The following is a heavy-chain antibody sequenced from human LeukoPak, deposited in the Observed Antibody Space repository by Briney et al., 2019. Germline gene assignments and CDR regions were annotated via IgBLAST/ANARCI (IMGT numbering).Heavy chain of an antibody. CDR3: ARAIAVAGNYYYCYGMDV. V-gene: IGHV1-18*01. Sequence: ASVKVSCKASGYTFTSYGISWVRPAPGQGLEWMGWISAYNGNTNYAQKLQGRVTMTPDTSTSTAYMELRSLRSDDTAVYYCARAIAVAGNYYYCYGMDVWGQGTTVTVSS. J-gene: IGHJ6*01. D-gene: IGHD6-19*01. CDR2: ISAYNGNT. CDR1: GYTFTSYG.